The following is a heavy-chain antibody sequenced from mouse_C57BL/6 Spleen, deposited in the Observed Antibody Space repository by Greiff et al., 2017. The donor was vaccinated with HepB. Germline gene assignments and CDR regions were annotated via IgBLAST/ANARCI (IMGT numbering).Heavy chain of an antibody. V-gene: IGHV2-2*01. Sequence: VQLQQSGPGLVQPSQSLSITCTVSGFSLTSYGVHWVRQSPGKGLEWLGVIWSGGSTDYNAAFISRLSISKDNSKSQVFFKMNSLQADDTAIYYCARNDYYGSSYEGYYYAMDYWGQGTSVTVSS. J-gene: IGHJ4*01. CDR2: IWSGGST. D-gene: IGHD1-1*01. CDR1: GFSLTSYG. CDR3: ARNDYYGSSYEGYYYAMDY.